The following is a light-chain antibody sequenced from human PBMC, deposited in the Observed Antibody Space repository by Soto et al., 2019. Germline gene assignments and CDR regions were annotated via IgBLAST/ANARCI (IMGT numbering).Light chain of an antibody. CDR1: CSNIGNNY. CDR2: DNN. CDR3: GTWDSSLSAAV. J-gene: IGLJ3*02. V-gene: IGLV1-51*01. Sequence: QSVLTQPPSVSATPGQKVTISCSGSCSNIGNNYVSWYQQLPGTAPKLLIYDNNKRPSGVPDRFSGSKSGTSATLGITGLQTGDESDYYCGTWDSSLSAAVFGGGTKLTVL.